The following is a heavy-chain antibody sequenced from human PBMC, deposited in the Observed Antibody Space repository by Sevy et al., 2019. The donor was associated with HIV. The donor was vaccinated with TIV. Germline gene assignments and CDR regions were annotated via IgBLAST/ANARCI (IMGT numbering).Heavy chain of an antibody. V-gene: IGHV3-30-3*01. CDR2: ISYDGSNK. CDR3: ARDPYCSGGSCYGSGAFDI. CDR1: GFTFSSYA. J-gene: IGHJ3*02. D-gene: IGHD2-15*01. Sequence: GGSLRLSCAASGFTFSSYAMHWVRQAPGKGLEWVAVISYDGSNKYYADSVKGRFTISRDNSKNTLYLQMNSLGAEDTAVYYCARDPYCSGGSCYGSGAFDIWGQGTMVTVSS.